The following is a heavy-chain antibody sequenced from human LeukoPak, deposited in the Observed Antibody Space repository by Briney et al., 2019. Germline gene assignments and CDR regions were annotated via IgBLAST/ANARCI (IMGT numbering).Heavy chain of an antibody. CDR3: ARIHTVTTATDY. Sequence: SVKVSCKASGGTFSRYAISWVRQAPGQGLEWMGRIIPIFGTANYAQKFQGRVTITADKSTSTAYMELSSLRSEDTAVYYCARIHTVTTATDYWGQGTLVTVSS. CDR1: GGTFSRYA. V-gene: IGHV1-69*06. CDR2: IIPIFGTA. J-gene: IGHJ4*02. D-gene: IGHD4-17*01.